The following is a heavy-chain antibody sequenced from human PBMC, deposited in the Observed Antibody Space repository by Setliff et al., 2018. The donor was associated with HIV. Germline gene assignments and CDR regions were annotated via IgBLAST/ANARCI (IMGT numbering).Heavy chain of an antibody. Sequence: SETLSLTCAVYGGSLNDYYWSWIRLPPGKGLEWIGEINHSGSTKYNPSLKSRVTISVDTSKNQFSLKLSSVTAADTAVYFCARYQGRWHFDLWGRGTLVTVSS. J-gene: IGHJ2*01. D-gene: IGHD3-10*01. V-gene: IGHV4-34*01. CDR3: ARYQGRWHFDL. CDR2: INHSGST. CDR1: GGSLNDYY.